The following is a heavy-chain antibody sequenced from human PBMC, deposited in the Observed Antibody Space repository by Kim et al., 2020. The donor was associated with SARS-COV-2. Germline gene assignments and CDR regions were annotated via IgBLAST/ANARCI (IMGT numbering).Heavy chain of an antibody. V-gene: IGHV1-18*01. CDR3: ARDPFDY. CDR2: YNGNT. Sequence: YNGNTNDARKGQRRVTMTTDTSTSTAYMELRSLRSDDTAIYYCARDPFDYWGQGTLVTVSS. J-gene: IGHJ4*02.